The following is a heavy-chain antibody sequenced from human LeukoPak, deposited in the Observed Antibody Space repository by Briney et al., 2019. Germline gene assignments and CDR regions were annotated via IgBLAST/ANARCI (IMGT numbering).Heavy chain of an antibody. CDR1: GGSINTYY. D-gene: IGHD3-22*01. CDR3: ARVGDTSGYFYYFDY. Sequence: SETLSLTCTVSGGSINTYYWSWVRQPPGKGLEWVGYVSYSGGTTYNPSLKSRVTISIDTSKNQFSLRLSSVTAADTALYYCARVGDTSGYFYYFDYWGQGTPVTVSS. CDR2: VSYSGGT. V-gene: IGHV4-59*08. J-gene: IGHJ4*02.